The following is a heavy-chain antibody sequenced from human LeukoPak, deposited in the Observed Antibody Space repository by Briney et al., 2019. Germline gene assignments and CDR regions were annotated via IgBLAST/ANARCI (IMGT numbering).Heavy chain of an antibody. V-gene: IGHV2-5*02. CDR3: AREFYYYSSALIGAFDI. D-gene: IGHD3-22*01. Sequence: ASGPTLVNPTQTLTLTCTFSGFSLNTSGVGVGWIRQPPGKALEWLALIYWDDDKRYSPSLKTRLTITKDTSKNQVVLTMTNMDPVDTATYYCAREFYYYSSALIGAFDIWGQGTMVTVSS. CDR1: GFSLNTSGVG. CDR2: IYWDDDK. J-gene: IGHJ3*02.